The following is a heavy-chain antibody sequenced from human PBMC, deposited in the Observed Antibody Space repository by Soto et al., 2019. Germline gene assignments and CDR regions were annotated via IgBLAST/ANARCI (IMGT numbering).Heavy chain of an antibody. V-gene: IGHV3-23*01. CDR3: AKGHGDYVWHYFDY. CDR2: ISGSAGST. D-gene: IGHD4-17*01. Sequence: EVQLLESGGGLVQPGGSLRLSCAASGFTLSSYAMSWVRQAPGKGLEWVSSISGSAGSTYYADSVKGRFTISRDNSTNTLYVPMNSLRAEDTAVYYCAKGHGDYVWHYFDYWGQGTLVTVSS. J-gene: IGHJ4*02. CDR1: GFTLSSYA.